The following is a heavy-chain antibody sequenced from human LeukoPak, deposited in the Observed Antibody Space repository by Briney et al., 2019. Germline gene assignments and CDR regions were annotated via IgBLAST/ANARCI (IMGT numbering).Heavy chain of an antibody. V-gene: IGHV4-39*07. Sequence: SETLSLTCTVSGGSISSSSYYWGWIRQPPGKGLEWIGSIYYSGSTYYNPSLKSRVTISVDTSKNQFSLKLSSVTAADTAVYYCARDCNKFGSYFEKDRRPFDYWGQGTLVTVSS. CDR1: GGSISSSSYY. CDR2: IYYSGST. D-gene: IGHD1-26*01. CDR3: ARDCNKFGSYFEKDRRPFDY. J-gene: IGHJ4*02.